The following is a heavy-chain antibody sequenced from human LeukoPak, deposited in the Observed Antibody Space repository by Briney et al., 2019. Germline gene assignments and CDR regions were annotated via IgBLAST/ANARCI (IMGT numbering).Heavy chain of an antibody. V-gene: IGHV3-33*08. D-gene: IGHD3-10*01. CDR1: GFTFSTYG. J-gene: IGHJ4*02. CDR2: IRNDGTNK. CDR3: AYTMDSHYFDY. Sequence: GGSLRLSCAASGFTFSTYGMHWVRQAPGKGLEWVALIRNDGTNKYYADSVKGRFAISRDNSKNTLYLQMNSLRAEDTAVYYCAYTMDSHYFDYWGQGTLVTVSS.